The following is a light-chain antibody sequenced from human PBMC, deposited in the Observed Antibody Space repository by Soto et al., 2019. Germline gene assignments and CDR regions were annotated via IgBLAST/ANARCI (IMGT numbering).Light chain of an antibody. CDR1: ERVSNS. J-gene: IGKJ4*01. CDR3: QHRAGWPPALT. Sequence: ETVLTQSPATLSLSPGERATLSCRASERVSNSLAWYQHKPGQAPRLLIYNASNRATGIPAGFSGSGSGTDFTLTISSLEPEDFAVYFCQHRAGWPPALTFGGGTKVEIK. CDR2: NAS. V-gene: IGKV3-11*01.